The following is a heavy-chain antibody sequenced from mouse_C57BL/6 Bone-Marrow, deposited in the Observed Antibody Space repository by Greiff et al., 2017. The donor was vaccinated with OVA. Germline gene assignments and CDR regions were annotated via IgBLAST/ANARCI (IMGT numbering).Heavy chain of an antibody. Sequence: QVQLQQPGAELVRPGSSVKLSCKASGYTFTSYWMDWVKQRPGQGLEWIGNIYPSDSETHYNQKFKDKATLTVDKSSSTAYMQLSSLTSEDSAVYYCARGDYGSSYWYFDVWGTGTTVTVSS. D-gene: IGHD1-1*01. CDR2: IYPSDSET. CDR3: ARGDYGSSYWYFDV. J-gene: IGHJ1*03. V-gene: IGHV1-61*01. CDR1: GYTFTSYW.